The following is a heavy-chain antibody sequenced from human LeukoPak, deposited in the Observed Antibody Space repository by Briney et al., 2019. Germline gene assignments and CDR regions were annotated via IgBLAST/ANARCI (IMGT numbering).Heavy chain of an antibody. V-gene: IGHV3-7*04. J-gene: IGHJ6*02. D-gene: IGHD3-22*01. Sequence: GGSLRLSCAASGFTFSNYAMSWVRQAPGKGLEWVANIKQDGSEKYYVDSVKGRFTISRDNAKNSLYLQMNSLRAEDTAVYYCARNYYQDYYYYGMDVWGQGTTVTVSS. CDR2: IKQDGSEK. CDR1: GFTFSNYA. CDR3: ARNYYQDYYYYGMDV.